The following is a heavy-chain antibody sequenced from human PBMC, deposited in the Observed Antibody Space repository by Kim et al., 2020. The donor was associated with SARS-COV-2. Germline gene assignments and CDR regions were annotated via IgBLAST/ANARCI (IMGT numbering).Heavy chain of an antibody. J-gene: IGHJ4*02. CDR1: GGSISSSNYF. D-gene: IGHD2-21*02. CDR3: ARLGTGLPKYYFDN. CDR2: IDYSGAT. V-gene: IGHV4-39*01. Sequence: SETLSLTCTVSGGSISSSNYFWGWIRQPPGKGLVWIGSIDYSGATFYNPSLKSRVTIFVDTSKNQFSLKLTSVTATDAALYYCARLGTGLPKYYFDNWGQGILVTVSS.